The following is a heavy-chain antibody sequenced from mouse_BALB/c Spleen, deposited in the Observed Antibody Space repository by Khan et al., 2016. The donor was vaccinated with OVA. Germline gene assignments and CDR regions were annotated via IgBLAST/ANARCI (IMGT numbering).Heavy chain of an antibody. CDR1: GYTFTNYG. CDR3: ARPPYFSYTLDY. Sequence: QIQLVQSGPELKKPGETVKISCKASGYTFTNYGMNWVKQSPGKALKWMGWINTYTGEPTYADDFKGRFAFSLESSASTAYLQINNLKNEDTATYFCARPPYFSYTLDYGGQGASETVSS. J-gene: IGHJ4*01. D-gene: IGHD2-10*01. CDR2: INTYTGEP. V-gene: IGHV9-3-1*01.